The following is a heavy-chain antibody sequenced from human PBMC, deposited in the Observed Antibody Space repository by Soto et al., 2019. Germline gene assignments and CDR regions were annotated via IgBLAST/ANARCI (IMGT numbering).Heavy chain of an antibody. D-gene: IGHD3-9*01. CDR2: MNPNSGNT. CDR1: GYTFTSYD. Sequence: GASVKVSCKASGYTFTSYDINWVRQATGQGLEWMGWMNPNSGNTGYAQKFQGRVTMTRNTSISTAYMELSSLRSEDKAVYYCARGRRGDILTGLEKEYYWDVGGKGTRVTISS. V-gene: IGHV1-8*01. CDR3: ARGRRGDILTGLEKEYYWDV. J-gene: IGHJ6*03.